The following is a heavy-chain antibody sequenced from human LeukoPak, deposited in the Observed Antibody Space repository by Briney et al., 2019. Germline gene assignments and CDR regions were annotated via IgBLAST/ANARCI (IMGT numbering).Heavy chain of an antibody. Sequence: SETLSLTCAVSGNSISSFFWSWIRQPPGKGLEWIGSMHYSGDSKYNPSLRSRVSLSIDTSKQQFSLRLSSVTAADTAVYYCARDLELERNRWNYFESWGQGALVTVSS. CDR2: MHYSGDS. CDR3: ARDLELERNRWNYFES. D-gene: IGHD1-1*01. V-gene: IGHV4-59*01. J-gene: IGHJ4*02. CDR1: GNSISSFF.